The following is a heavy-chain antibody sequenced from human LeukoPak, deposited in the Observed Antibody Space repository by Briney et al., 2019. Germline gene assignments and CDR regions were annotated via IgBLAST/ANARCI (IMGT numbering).Heavy chain of an antibody. D-gene: IGHD3-10*01. CDR1: GFTFSSYG. CDR2: TQYDGSYK. J-gene: IGHJ4*02. CDR3: AKYRSYYGSGIDY. V-gene: IGHV3-30*02. Sequence: GGSLRLSCAASGFTFSSYGMHWVRQAPGKGLEWVAFTQYDGSYKHYADSVKGRFTVSRDNSKNTLYLQMNSLRAEHTAVYYCAKYRSYYGSGIDYWGQGTLVTVSS.